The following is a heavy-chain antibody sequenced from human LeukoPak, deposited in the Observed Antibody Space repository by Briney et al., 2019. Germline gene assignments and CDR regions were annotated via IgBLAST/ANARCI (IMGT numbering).Heavy chain of an antibody. Sequence: SETLSLTCTVSGVSVSSGSYYWSWIRQPPGKGLEWIGYIYYSGSTNYNPSLKSRVTISVDTSKNQFSLKLSSVTAADTAVYYCARWSSSSGYYYWGQGTLVTVSS. CDR2: IYYSGST. D-gene: IGHD3-22*01. CDR3: ARWSSSSGYYY. J-gene: IGHJ4*02. CDR1: GVSVSSGSYY. V-gene: IGHV4-61*01.